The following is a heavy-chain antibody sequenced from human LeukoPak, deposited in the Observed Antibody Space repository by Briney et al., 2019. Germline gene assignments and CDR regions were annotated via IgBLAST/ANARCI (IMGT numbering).Heavy chain of an antibody. V-gene: IGHV4-39*01. J-gene: IGHJ4*02. CDR2: LYSSEKA. CDR1: GVSLNSSKYY. D-gene: IGHD6-13*01. Sequence: SETLSLTCSVSGVSLNSSKYYWGWIRQPPGKGLEWIGSLYSSEKAFYNPSLKSRVTLSIDTTRNQFSLKLTSVTAADTAVYYCANPEGYSGDYWGQGTLVTVSS. CDR3: ANPEGYSGDY.